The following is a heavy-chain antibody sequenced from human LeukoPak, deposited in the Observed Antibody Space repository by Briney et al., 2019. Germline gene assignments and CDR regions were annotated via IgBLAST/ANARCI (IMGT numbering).Heavy chain of an antibody. Sequence: KPSETLSLTCTVSGGSISSSSYYWGWIRQPPGKGLEWIGSIYYSGSTYYNPPLKSRVTISIDTFKNQFSLKLSSVTAADTAVYYCARDFWSGYFDYWGQGTLVTVSS. D-gene: IGHD3-3*01. CDR2: IYYSGST. V-gene: IGHV4-39*02. CDR1: GGSISSSSYY. J-gene: IGHJ4*02. CDR3: ARDFWSGYFDY.